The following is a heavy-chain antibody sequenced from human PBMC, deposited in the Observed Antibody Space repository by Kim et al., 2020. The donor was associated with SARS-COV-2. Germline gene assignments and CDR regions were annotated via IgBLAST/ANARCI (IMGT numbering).Heavy chain of an antibody. Sequence: ASVKVSCKASGYTFTGYYMHRVRQAPGQGLEWMGWINPNSGGTNYAQKFQGRVTMTRDTSISTAYMELSRLRSDDTAVYYCARDPAYYYDSSGQDYWGQGTLVTVSS. D-gene: IGHD3-22*01. J-gene: IGHJ4*02. CDR3: ARDPAYYYDSSGQDY. CDR2: INPNSGGT. V-gene: IGHV1-2*02. CDR1: GYTFTGYY.